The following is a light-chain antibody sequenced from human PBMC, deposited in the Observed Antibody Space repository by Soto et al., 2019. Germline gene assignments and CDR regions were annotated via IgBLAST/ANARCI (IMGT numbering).Light chain of an antibody. V-gene: IGKV1-5*03. Sequence: DIQMTQSPSTLSASVGDRDTITCRTSQFIGNWLACYQQKPGKAPKLLIYKASSLESGVPSRFSGSGSGTEFALTISGLQPDDFGIYYCQQYNGTFGQGTKLEIK. J-gene: IGKJ2*02. CDR3: QQYNGT. CDR1: QFIGNW. CDR2: KAS.